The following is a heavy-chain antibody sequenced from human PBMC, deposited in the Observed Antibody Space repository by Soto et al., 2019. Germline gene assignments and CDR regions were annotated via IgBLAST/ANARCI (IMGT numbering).Heavy chain of an antibody. CDR2: ISSSGSTI. CDR1: GFTFSSYE. Sequence: GGSLRLSCAASGFTFSSYEMNWVRQAPGKGLEWVSYISSSGSTIYYADSVKGRFTISRDNAKNSLYLQMNSPRAEDTAVYYCASRPFYSSSWYTFVYWGQGTLVTVSS. V-gene: IGHV3-48*03. CDR3: ASRPFYSSSWYTFVY. D-gene: IGHD6-13*01. J-gene: IGHJ4*02.